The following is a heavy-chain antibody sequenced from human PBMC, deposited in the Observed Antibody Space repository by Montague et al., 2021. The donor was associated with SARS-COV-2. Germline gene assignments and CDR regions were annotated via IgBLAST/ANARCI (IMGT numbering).Heavy chain of an antibody. Sequence: SETLSLTCTVSGGSISSSSYYWGWIRQPPGKGLEWIGSIYYSGSTYYNPSLKSRVTISVDTSKNQFSLKLSSVTAADTAVYCCARDLWVWLSVEGSFDYWGQGTLSPSPQ. CDR3: ARDLWVWLSVEGSFDY. CDR2: IYYSGST. J-gene: IGHJ4*02. V-gene: IGHV4-39*07. CDR1: GGSISSSSYY. D-gene: IGHD5-12*01.